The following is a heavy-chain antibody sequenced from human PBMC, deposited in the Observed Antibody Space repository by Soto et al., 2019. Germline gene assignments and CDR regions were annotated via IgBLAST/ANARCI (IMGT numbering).Heavy chain of an antibody. D-gene: IGHD3-9*01. CDR3: ARSGCQTGCCYS. Sequence: QVQLVESGGGVVQPGGSLRLSCAASGFTFRNYGIHWVRQAPGKGLEWVAGIWYDGSKQYYIDSVKGRFTIPRADSKNPVSLQLTRLTVDDTATYFCARSGCQTGCCYSCGHGTPVTVSP. J-gene: IGHJ5*01. CDR1: GFTFRNYG. CDR2: IWYDGSKQ. V-gene: IGHV3-33*01.